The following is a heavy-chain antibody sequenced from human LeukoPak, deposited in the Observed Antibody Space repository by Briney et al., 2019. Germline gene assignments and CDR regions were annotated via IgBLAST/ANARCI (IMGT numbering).Heavy chain of an antibody. CDR3: ARDRRYGGTSPLDY. Sequence: SVNVSCKASGYTFSSYYMHWVRQAPGQGLEGMGIINPSGGGTNYAQKFQGRVTMTRDTSTTTVYMELSSLRSEHTAIYYCARDRRYGGTSPLDYWGQGTLVTVSS. CDR1: GYTFSSYY. CDR2: INPSGGGT. D-gene: IGHD4-23*01. J-gene: IGHJ4*02. V-gene: IGHV1-46*01.